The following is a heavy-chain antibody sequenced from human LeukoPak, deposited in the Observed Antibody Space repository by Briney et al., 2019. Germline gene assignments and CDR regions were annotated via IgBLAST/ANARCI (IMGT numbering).Heavy chain of an antibody. Sequence: SETLSLTCTVSGGSINSSSYFWGWIRQPPGKGLEWIGNIYYSGSTYYNPSLKSRVTISLDTSKNQFSLKVSSVTAADTAVYYCARVKLGDFWSATRVYYFDYWGQGTLVTVSS. CDR2: IYYSGST. J-gene: IGHJ4*02. CDR3: ARVKLGDFWSATRVYYFDY. D-gene: IGHD3-3*01. CDR1: GGSINSSSYF. V-gene: IGHV4-39*07.